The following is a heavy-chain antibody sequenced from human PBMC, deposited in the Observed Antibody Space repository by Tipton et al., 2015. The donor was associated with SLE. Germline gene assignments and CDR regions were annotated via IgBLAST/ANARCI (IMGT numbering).Heavy chain of an antibody. Sequence: TLSLTCTVSGASIRSYYWSWVRQPPGKGLEWVAYYSDSGSTYYNPSLRGRVTVSIDTSKNQFSMKMTSVTAADTAMYYCARWRAKVDTDLYWHSDLWGRGTQATVSS. J-gene: IGHJ2*01. V-gene: IGHV4-59*08. D-gene: IGHD5-18*01. CDR3: ARWRAKVDTDLYWHSDL. CDR2: YSDSGST. CDR1: GASIRSYY.